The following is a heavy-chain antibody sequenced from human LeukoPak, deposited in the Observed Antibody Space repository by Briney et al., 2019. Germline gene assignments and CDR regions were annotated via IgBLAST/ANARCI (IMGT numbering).Heavy chain of an antibody. CDR2: ISAYNGNT. Sequence: GASVKVSCKASGYTFTSYGISWVRQAPGQGLEWMGWISAYNGNTNYAQKLQGRVTMTTDTSTSTAYMELRSLRSDDTAVYYCARDPYYGFWSGVYWFDPWGQGTLVTVSS. CDR1: GYTFTSYG. V-gene: IGHV1-18*01. J-gene: IGHJ5*02. D-gene: IGHD3-3*01. CDR3: ARDPYYGFWSGVYWFDP.